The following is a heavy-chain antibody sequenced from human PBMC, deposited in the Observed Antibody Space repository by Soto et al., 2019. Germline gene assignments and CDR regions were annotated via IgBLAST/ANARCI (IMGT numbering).Heavy chain of an antibody. CDR3: AKVGKALSVPKDQ. Sequence: QVQLVESGGGVVQPGRSLRLSCAASGFTFSSYAMHWVRQAPGKGLEWVAVISYDGSNKYYADSVKGRFTISRDNSKNTRYLEMDGLKGERKAVYYWAKVGKALSVPKDQWGQGTLVTVSS. CDR1: GFTFSSYA. D-gene: IGHD3-3*02. CDR2: ISYDGSNK. V-gene: IGHV3-30-3*01. J-gene: IGHJ4*02.